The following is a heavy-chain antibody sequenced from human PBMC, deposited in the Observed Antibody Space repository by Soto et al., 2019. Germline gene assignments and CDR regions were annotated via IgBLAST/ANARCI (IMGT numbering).Heavy chain of an antibody. CDR1: GGSSSSGAYY. D-gene: IGHD3-3*01. CDR2: IYYSGST. CDR3: ARARYDFWSGSPYYYYGMDV. J-gene: IGHJ6*02. V-gene: IGHV4-31*11. Sequence: TLYLTCAFSGGSSSSGAYYWSWIRNHPGKCVEWIGYIYYSGSTYYNTSLKRRVTISVDTSKNQFSLKLSSVTAADTAVYYCARARYDFWSGSPYYYYGMDVWGQGTMVTVSS.